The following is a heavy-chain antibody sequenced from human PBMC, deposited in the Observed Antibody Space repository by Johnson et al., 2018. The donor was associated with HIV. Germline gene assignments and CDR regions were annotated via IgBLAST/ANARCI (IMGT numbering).Heavy chain of an antibody. Sequence: QVQLVESGGGLVKPGGSLRLSCAVSGFIFRDYYMSWIRQAPGKGLEWVSGISWTSGSRDYADSVKGRFTISRDNAKNSLYLQMNSLRAEDTALYYCARGWSGAFDIWGRGTMVTVSS. D-gene: IGHD3-3*01. CDR3: ARGWSGAFDI. CDR1: GFIFRDYY. V-gene: IGHV3-11*05. CDR2: ISWTSGSR. J-gene: IGHJ3*02.